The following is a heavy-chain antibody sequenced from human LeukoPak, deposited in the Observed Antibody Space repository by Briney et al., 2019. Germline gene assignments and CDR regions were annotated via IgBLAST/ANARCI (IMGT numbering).Heavy chain of an antibody. CDR2: ISASGGST. Sequence: PGGSLRLSCAASGFTFSSYGMSWVRQAPGKGLEWVSAISASGGSTYYADSVKGRFTISRDNSKNTLYLQMNSLRAEDTAVYYCAKSPLYCSSTSCYRTWFDPWSQGTLVTVSS. CDR3: AKSPLYCSSTSCYRTWFDP. V-gene: IGHV3-23*01. J-gene: IGHJ5*02. CDR1: GFTFSSYG. D-gene: IGHD2-2*01.